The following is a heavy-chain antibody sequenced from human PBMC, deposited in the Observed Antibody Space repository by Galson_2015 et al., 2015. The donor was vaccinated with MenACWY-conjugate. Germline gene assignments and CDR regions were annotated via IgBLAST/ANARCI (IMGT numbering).Heavy chain of an antibody. CDR2: ISISSSYI. CDR1: GFIFSSHT. Sequence: SLRLSCAASGFIFSSHTMNWVRQAPGKGLEWVSSISISSSYIYYADSVKGRFTISRDNDKNSLYLQMNSLTAEDTAVYYCARDYARLEWLSAYYFDYWGQGTPVTVSS. V-gene: IGHV3-21*01. CDR3: ARDYARLEWLSAYYFDY. D-gene: IGHD3-3*01. J-gene: IGHJ4*02.